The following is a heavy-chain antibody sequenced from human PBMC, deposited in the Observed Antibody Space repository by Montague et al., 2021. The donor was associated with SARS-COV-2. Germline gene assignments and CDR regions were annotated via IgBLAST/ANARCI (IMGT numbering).Heavy chain of an antibody. CDR2: IYYSGST. Sequence: SETLSLTCTVSGGSISSYYWSWIRQPPGKGLEWIGYIYYSGSTNXXPSLKSRVTISVDTSKNQFSLKLSSVTAADTAVYYCARWGLYGGNPGDGAFDIWGRGTMVTVSS. D-gene: IGHD4-23*01. V-gene: IGHV4-59*01. J-gene: IGHJ3*02. CDR1: GGSISSYY. CDR3: ARWGLYGGNPGDGAFDI.